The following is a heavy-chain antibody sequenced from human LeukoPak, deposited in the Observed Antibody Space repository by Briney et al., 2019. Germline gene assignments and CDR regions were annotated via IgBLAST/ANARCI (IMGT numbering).Heavy chain of an antibody. Sequence: GGSLRLSCAASGFTFSDYYMSWIRQAPGKGLKWVPYISSSGSTIYYADSVKGRFTISRDNAKNSLYLQMNSLRAEDTAVYYCARGTQLRYFDWSSLLDYWGQGTLVTVSS. CDR2: ISSSGSTI. CDR1: GFTFSDYY. J-gene: IGHJ4*02. V-gene: IGHV3-11*01. D-gene: IGHD3-9*01. CDR3: ARGTQLRYFDWSSLLDY.